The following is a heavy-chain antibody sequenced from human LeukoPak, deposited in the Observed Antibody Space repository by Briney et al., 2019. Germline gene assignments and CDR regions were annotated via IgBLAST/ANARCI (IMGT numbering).Heavy chain of an antibody. Sequence: GGSLRLSCAASGFTFDDYAMHWVRQAPGKGLEWVSGISWNSGSIGYADSVKGRFTISRDNAKNSQYLQMNSLRAEDMALYYCAKDMSRGGFDYWGQGTLVTVSS. CDR2: ISWNSGSI. V-gene: IGHV3-9*03. CDR1: GFTFDDYA. J-gene: IGHJ4*02. CDR3: AKDMSRGGFDY. D-gene: IGHD3-16*01.